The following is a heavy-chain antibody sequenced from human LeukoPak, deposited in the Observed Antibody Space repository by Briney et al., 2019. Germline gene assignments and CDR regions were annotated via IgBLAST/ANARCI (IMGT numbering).Heavy chain of an antibody. V-gene: IGHV1-46*01. D-gene: IGHD2-21*02. CDR2: INPSGGRT. Sequence: ASVRVSCKASGYTFTSYYMHWVRQTPGQGLEWMGIINPSGGRTSYAQKFQGRVTMTRDTSTGTVYMELSSLRSEDTAVYYCASLRSGDYEGCDYWGQGTLVTVSS. CDR1: GYTFTSYY. CDR3: ASLRSGDYEGCDY. J-gene: IGHJ4*02.